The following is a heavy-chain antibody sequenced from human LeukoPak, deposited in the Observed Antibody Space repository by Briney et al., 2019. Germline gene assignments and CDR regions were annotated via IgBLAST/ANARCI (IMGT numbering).Heavy chain of an antibody. V-gene: IGHV3-23*01. CDR3: AKEQIDYSNFLGYGPMDV. CDR1: GFTFSNFA. Sequence: PGGSLRLSCAASGFTFSNFAMSWVRQAPGKGLEWVSAISGSGGSTYYADSVKGRFTISRDNSKNTLYLQMTSLRVEDTAVYYCAKEQIDYSNFLGYGPMDVWGKGTTVTVSS. CDR2: ISGSGGST. D-gene: IGHD4-11*01. J-gene: IGHJ6*03.